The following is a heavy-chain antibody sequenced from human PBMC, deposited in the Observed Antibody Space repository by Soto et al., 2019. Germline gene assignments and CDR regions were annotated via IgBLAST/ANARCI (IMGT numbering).Heavy chain of an antibody. D-gene: IGHD5-12*01. CDR1: GDSISAYS. CDR2: IHYNGNT. J-gene: IGHJ4*02. CDR3: AREGNLGRWLQPLDF. V-gene: IGHV4-59*01. Sequence: SETLSLTCTVSGDSISAYSWSWVRQPPGKGLEWIGNIHYNGNTKYNPSLKSRVSMSVDTSKNQFSLRLISVTAADTAKYFCAREGNLGRWLQPLDFXGQGTLVPVSS.